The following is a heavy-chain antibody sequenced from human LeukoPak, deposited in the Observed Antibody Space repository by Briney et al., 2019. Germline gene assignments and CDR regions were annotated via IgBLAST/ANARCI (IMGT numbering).Heavy chain of an antibody. Sequence: GGSLRLSCAASGFTFSSYSMNWVRQAPGKGLEWVSSISSSSRYIYYADSVKGRFTISRDNAKNSLYLQMNSLRAEDTAVYYCARVSIAVDGNRHFHQWGQGTMVTVSS. V-gene: IGHV3-21*01. J-gene: IGHJ4*02. CDR3: ARVSIAVDGNRHFHQ. CDR2: ISSSSRYI. CDR1: GFTFSSYS. D-gene: IGHD6-19*01.